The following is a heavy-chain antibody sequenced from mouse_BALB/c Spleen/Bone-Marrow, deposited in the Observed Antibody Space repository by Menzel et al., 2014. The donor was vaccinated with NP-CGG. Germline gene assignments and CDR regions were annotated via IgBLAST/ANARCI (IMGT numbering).Heavy chain of an antibody. V-gene: IGHV5-9-2*01. CDR3: ARHAYYDQTEVSFVC. Sequence: EVKLVESGGGLVKSGGSLKLSCAASGFSFSNYGMSWLRQTPEKRLEWVATISGDGRYTFYSDSVKGRFTISRDNAKNNLYLQLSGLRSEDTALYYCARHAYYDQTEVSFVCWGQGTLVTVSA. D-gene: IGHD2-4*01. CDR1: GFSFSNYG. J-gene: IGHJ3*01. CDR2: ISGDGRYT.